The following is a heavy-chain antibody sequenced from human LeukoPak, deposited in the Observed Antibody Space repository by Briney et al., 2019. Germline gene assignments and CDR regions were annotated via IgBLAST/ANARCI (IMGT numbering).Heavy chain of an antibody. J-gene: IGHJ6*03. CDR3: ARDPVVASPGPFYYHYMDV. Sequence: GGSLRLSCAASGFAVSSNYMSWVRQPPGKGLEWLSLIDSRGNTLYAASVKGRFTISRDYLKNTLFLQMNSLRAEDTALYYCARDPVVASPGPFYYHYMDVWGKGTTVTVSS. CDR1: GFAVSSNY. CDR2: IDSRGNT. V-gene: IGHV3-53*01. D-gene: IGHD6-13*01.